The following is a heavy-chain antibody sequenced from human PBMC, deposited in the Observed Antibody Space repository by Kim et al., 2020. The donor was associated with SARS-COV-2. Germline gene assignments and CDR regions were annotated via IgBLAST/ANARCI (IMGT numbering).Heavy chain of an antibody. J-gene: IGHJ5*02. Sequence: SETLSLTCTVSGDSISSGYYFWSWLRQHPGKGLEYIGYIYYSGTAFYNPALESRVTISIDTSKNQFSLTLNSVTAADTAIYHCARGWSSGTLNWFDPWGRGTLGTVSS. CDR2: IYYSGTA. D-gene: IGHD3-10*01. CDR1: GDSISSGYYF. V-gene: IGHV4-31*03. CDR3: ARGWSSGTLNWFDP.